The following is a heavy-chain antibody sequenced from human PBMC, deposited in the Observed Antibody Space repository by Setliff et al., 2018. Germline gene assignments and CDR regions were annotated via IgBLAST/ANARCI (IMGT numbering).Heavy chain of an antibody. D-gene: IGHD6-19*01. CDR1: GGSISSYY. CDR2: IYIGGSA. CDR3: AREQWLDPPGYYYVDV. J-gene: IGHJ6*03. Sequence: PSETLSLTCTVSGGSISSYYWSWIRQPAGKGLEWIGHIYIGGSANYNPSLKSRVTMSIDTSKNQFSLKLNSVTAADMAVCYCAREQWLDPPGYYYVDVWAKGTTGTVSS. V-gene: IGHV4-4*07.